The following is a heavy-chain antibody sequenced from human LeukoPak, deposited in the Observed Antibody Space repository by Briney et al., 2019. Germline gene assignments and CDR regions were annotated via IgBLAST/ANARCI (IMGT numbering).Heavy chain of an antibody. CDR3: ARAGSSPPTYYYYYMDV. D-gene: IGHD3-10*01. Sequence: PSQTLSLTCTVSGGSISSGGYYWSWIRQPPGKGLEWIGYTYHSGSTYYNPSLKSRVTISVDRSKNQFSLKLSSVTAADTAVYYCARAGSSPPTYYYYYMDVWGKGTTVTVSS. CDR2: TYHSGST. CDR1: GGSISSGGYY. V-gene: IGHV4-30-2*01. J-gene: IGHJ6*03.